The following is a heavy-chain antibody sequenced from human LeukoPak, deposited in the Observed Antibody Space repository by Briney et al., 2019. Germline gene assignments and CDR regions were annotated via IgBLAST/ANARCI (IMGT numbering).Heavy chain of an antibody. CDR3: ARGRDYGSGNSLFSWFDP. CDR2: INSDGSST. J-gene: IGHJ5*02. V-gene: IGHV3-74*01. D-gene: IGHD3-10*01. Sequence: GGSLRLSCAASGFTFSSYWMHWVRQAPGKGLVWVSRINSDGSSTSYADSVKGRFTISRDNAKNTLYLQMNSLRAEDTAVYYCARGRDYGSGNSLFSWFDPWGQGTLVTVSS. CDR1: GFTFSSYW.